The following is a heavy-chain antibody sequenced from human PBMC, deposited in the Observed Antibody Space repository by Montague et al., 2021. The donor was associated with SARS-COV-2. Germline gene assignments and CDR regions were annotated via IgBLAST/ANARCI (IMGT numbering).Heavy chain of an antibody. Sequence: PALVKPTQTLTLTCSFSGFSLSTSGVGVGWIRQPPGKALEWLALIYWDDDKRYSPSLKSRLTITKDTSKNQVVLTMTNMDPVDTATYYCAPSIGAIEAESSYSYYYYGLDVWGQGTTVTVSS. V-gene: IGHV2-5*02. CDR1: GFSLSTSGVG. CDR3: APSIGAIEAESSYSYYYYGLDV. D-gene: IGHD2-21*01. CDR2: IYWDDDK. J-gene: IGHJ6*02.